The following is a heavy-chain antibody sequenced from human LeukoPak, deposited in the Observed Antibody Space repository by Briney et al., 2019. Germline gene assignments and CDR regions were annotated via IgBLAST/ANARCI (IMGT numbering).Heavy chain of an antibody. CDR2: IIPIFGTA. V-gene: IGHV1-69*13. J-gene: IGHJ4*02. D-gene: IGHD3-22*01. Sequence: GASVKVSCKASGGTFSSYAISWVRQAPGQGLEWMGGIIPIFGTANYAQKFQGRVTITADESTSTAYMELSSLRSEDTAVYHCARYDSSGYYSGYWGQGTLVTVSS. CDR3: ARYDSSGYYSGY. CDR1: GGTFSSYA.